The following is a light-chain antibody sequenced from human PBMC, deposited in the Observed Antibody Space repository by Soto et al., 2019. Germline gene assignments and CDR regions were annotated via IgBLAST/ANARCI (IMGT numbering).Light chain of an antibody. CDR2: GAS. CDR1: QSVISSY. J-gene: IGKJ1*01. V-gene: IGKV3-20*01. Sequence: EIGLTQSPGTLSLSPGETATLSCRASQSVISSYLAWYQQKPGQAPRLLIYGASSRATGIPDRFSGSGSGTDFTLTISRLEPEDFAGDYCQQYGSSPTTVGQGTKVEIK. CDR3: QQYGSSPTT.